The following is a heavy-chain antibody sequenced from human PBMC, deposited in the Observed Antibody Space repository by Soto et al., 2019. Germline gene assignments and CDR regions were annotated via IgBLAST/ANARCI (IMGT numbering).Heavy chain of an antibody. Sequence: GGSLRLSCAASGFTFRSYATHWVRQAPGKGLEWVAVISYDGRDKKHADSVKGRLTISRDNSNNMLYPQMNSLRAEDTAVYYCAKLEGLDRPKGYSYGPDYYYYGMDVWGQGTTVTVS. V-gene: IGHV3-30-3*02. CDR1: GFTFRSYA. D-gene: IGHD5-18*01. CDR3: AKLEGLDRPKGYSYGPDYYYYGMDV. J-gene: IGHJ6*02. CDR2: ISYDGRDK.